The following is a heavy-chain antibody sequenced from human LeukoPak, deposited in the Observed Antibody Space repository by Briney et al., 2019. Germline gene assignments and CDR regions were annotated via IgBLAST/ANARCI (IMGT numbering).Heavy chain of an antibody. CDR1: GFTFSNYW. Sequence: GGSLRLSCVVSGFTFSNYWMSWVRQAPGKGLEWVANIKKDGSEKYYVDSVRGRFTISRDNAKNSLYLQMNSLRAEDTAVYYCASTLNYYGSGSLDYWGQGTLVTVSS. D-gene: IGHD3-10*01. J-gene: IGHJ4*02. CDR2: IKKDGSEK. V-gene: IGHV3-7*01. CDR3: ASTLNYYGSGSLDY.